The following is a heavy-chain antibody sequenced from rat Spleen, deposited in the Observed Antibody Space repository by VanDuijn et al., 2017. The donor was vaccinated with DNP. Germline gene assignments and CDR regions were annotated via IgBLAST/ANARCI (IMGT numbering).Heavy chain of an antibody. CDR2: INTDGGST. CDR3: TTFEGRDA. J-gene: IGHJ4*01. CDR1: GFTFSSYW. V-gene: IGHV5-58*01. Sequence: EVQLVETGGGLVQPGRSLKLSCVASGFTFSSYWMYWIRQAPGKGLEWVASINTDGGSTYYPDSVKGRFTISRDNAKSTLYLQMDSLRSEDTATYYCTTFEGRDAWGQGTSVTVSS. D-gene: IGHD1-11*01.